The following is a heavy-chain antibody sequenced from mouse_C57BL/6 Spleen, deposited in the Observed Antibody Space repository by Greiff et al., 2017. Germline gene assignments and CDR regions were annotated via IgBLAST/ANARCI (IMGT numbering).Heavy chain of an antibody. CDR2: INPYNGDT. CDR1: GYSFTGYF. J-gene: IGHJ1*03. CDR3: AREGYDGYPHWYFAV. Sequence: EVQRVESGPELVKPGASVKISCTASGYSFTGYFMNWVKQSHGKRLEWIGRINPYNGDTFYNQKFKGKATLTVDKSASTALMELLSLTSEDVAVSYCAREGYDGYPHWYFAVWGTGTPVTVSA. D-gene: IGHD2-3*01. V-gene: IGHV1-37*01.